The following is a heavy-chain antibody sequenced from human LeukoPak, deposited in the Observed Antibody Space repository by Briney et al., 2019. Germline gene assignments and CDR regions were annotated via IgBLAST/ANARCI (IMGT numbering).Heavy chain of an antibody. J-gene: IGHJ4*02. V-gene: IGHV3-11*01. CDR2: ISSTAITI. D-gene: IGHD4-23*01. Sequence: PGGSLRLSCAASGFTFSDYYMSWIRQAPGKGLEWVSYISSTAITINYADSVKGRFHISRDNVKNLLYLQMNSLRADDTAVYYCARGRDYAGIAAMYDHWGQGTLVTVSS. CDR3: ARGRDYAGIAAMYDH. CDR1: GFTFSDYY.